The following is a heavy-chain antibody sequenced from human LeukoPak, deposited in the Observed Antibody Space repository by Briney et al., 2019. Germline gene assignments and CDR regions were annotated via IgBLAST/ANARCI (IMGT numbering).Heavy chain of an antibody. CDR2: IVVGSGNT. V-gene: IGHV1-58*01. CDR3: AAPSRIQLDY. D-gene: IGHD5-18*01. CDR1: GFTFTSSA. J-gene: IGHJ4*02. Sequence: SVKVSCKASGFTFTSSAVQWVRQARVRRLEWIGWIVVGSGNTNYAQMFQGRVTITRDMSTSTAYMELSSLRSEDTAVYYCAAPSRIQLDYWGQGTLVTVSS.